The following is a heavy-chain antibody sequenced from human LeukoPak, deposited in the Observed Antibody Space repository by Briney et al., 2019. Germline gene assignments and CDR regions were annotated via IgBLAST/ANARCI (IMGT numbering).Heavy chain of an antibody. CDR2: ISYDGSNK. CDR1: GFTFSRYG. CDR3: AKDRSSSWAIDY. Sequence: QPGRSLILSCAASGFTFSRYGMHWVRQAPGKGLEWVAVISYDGSNKCYADSVKGRFTISRDNSKNTLFLQMNSLRAEDTALYYCAKDRSSSWAIDYWGQGTLVTVSS. D-gene: IGHD6-13*01. J-gene: IGHJ4*02. V-gene: IGHV3-30*18.